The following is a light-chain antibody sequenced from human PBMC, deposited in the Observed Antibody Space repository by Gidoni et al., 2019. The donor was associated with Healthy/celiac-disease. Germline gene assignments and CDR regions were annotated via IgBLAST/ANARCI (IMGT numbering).Light chain of an antibody. V-gene: IGLV3-1*01. J-gene: IGLJ1*01. CDR1: NLGDKY. CDR3: QAWDSSTAV. Sequence: SYELPQPPSVSVSPGQTASITCSGDNLGDKYACWYQQKPGQSPVLVIYQDSKRLSGIPERFSGSNSGNTATLTISGTQAMDEADYYCQAWDSSTAVFGTGTKVTVL. CDR2: QDS.